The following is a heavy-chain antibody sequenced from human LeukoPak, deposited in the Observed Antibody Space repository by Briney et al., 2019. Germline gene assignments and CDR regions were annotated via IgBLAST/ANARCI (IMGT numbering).Heavy chain of an antibody. CDR2: ISYDGSNK. CDR1: GFTFSSYA. CDR3: ARDPSYDSSGYEIGY. V-gene: IGHV3-30*04. D-gene: IGHD3-22*01. Sequence: GGSLRLSCAASGFTFSSYAMHWVRQAPGKGLEWVAVISYDGSNKCYADSVKGRFTISRDNSKNTLYLQMNSLRAEDTAVYYCARDPSYDSSGYEIGYWGQGTLVTVSS. J-gene: IGHJ4*02.